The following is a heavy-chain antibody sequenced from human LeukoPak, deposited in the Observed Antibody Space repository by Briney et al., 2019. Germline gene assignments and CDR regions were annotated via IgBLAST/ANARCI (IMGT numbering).Heavy chain of an antibody. D-gene: IGHD1-7*01. J-gene: IGHJ5*02. Sequence: SETLSLTCAVYGGSFSGYYWSWIRQPPGKGLEWIGEINHSGTTTSNPSLKGRSTLSVDTPKNQFSLKLSSVTAADTAVYYGARLGTMNPWGQGTLVTVSS. CDR1: GGSFSGYY. CDR3: ARLGTMNP. CDR2: INHSGTT. V-gene: IGHV4-34*01.